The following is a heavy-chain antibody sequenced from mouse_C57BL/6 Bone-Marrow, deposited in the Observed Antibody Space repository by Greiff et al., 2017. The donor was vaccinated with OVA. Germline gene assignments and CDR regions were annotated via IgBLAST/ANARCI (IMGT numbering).Heavy chain of an antibody. D-gene: IGHD1-1*01. CDR2: IDPEDGDT. J-gene: IGHJ2*01. V-gene: IGHV14-1*01. CDR1: GFNIKDYY. CDR3: TTGFITTVVDYFDD. Sequence: VQLQQSGAELVRPGASVKLSCTASGFNIKDYYMHWVKQRPEQGLEWIGRIDPEDGDTEYAPKFQGKATMTADTSSNTAYLQLSSLTSEDTAVYYCTTGFITTVVDYFDDWGKGTTLTVSS.